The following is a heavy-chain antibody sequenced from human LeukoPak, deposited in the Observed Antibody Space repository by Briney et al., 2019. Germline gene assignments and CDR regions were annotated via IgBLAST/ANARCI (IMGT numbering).Heavy chain of an antibody. J-gene: IGHJ1*01. Sequence: GGSLRLSCAASGFTFSSYSMNWVRQAPGKGLERVSYISSSNSTIYYADSVKGRFTISRDNAKNSLYLQMSSLRADDTAVYYCARDRLLYYYDSGPTGHFQHWGQGTLVTV. CDR2: ISSSNSTI. CDR1: GFTFSSYS. D-gene: IGHD3-22*01. CDR3: ARDRLLYYYDSGPTGHFQH. V-gene: IGHV3-48*04.